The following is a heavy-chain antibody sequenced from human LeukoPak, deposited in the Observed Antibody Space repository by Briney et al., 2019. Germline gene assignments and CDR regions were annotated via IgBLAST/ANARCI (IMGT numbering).Heavy chain of an antibody. CDR1: GFTFDDYG. D-gene: IGHD2-21*01. V-gene: IGHV3-20*04. Sequence: GGSLRLSCAASGFTFDDYGMSWVRQAPGKGLEWVSGINWNGGSTGYADSVKGRFTISRDNAKNSLYLQMNSLRAEDTALYYCAREGDCGGDCRSYYYMDVWGKGTTVTVSS. CDR2: INWNGGST. J-gene: IGHJ6*03. CDR3: AREGDCGGDCRSYYYMDV.